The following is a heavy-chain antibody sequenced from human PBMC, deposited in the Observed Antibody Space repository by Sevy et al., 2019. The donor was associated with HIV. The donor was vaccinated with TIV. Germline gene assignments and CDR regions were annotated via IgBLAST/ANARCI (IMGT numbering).Heavy chain of an antibody. D-gene: IGHD2-2*01. CDR1: GGSFSGYY. J-gene: IGHJ5*02. CDR2: INHSGST. V-gene: IGHV4-34*01. Sequence: SETLSLTCAVHGGSFSGYYWNWIRQPPGKGLEWIGEINHSGSTNYNPALKSRVTISVDTSKNQFSLKLSSVTAADTAVYYCARSPPIVVVPGAPSWFDPWGQGTLVTVSS. CDR3: ARSPPIVVVPGAPSWFDP.